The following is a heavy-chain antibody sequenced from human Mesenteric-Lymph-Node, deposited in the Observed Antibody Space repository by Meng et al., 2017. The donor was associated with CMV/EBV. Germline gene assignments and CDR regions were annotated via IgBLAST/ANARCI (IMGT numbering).Heavy chain of an antibody. Sequence: GGSLRLSCAGSGFSFSRYWMYWVRQAPGKGLEWVSRINTDEYTINYADSVKGRFTISRDNSKNMLYLQMNSLRAEDTAVYYCASLLWSGHAFDIWGQGTKVTVSS. CDR1: GFSFSRYW. CDR2: INTDEYTI. CDR3: ASLLWSGHAFDI. V-gene: IGHV3-74*01. D-gene: IGHD3-3*01. J-gene: IGHJ3*02.